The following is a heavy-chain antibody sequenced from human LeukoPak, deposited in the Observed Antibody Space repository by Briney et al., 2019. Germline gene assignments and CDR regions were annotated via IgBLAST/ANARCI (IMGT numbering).Heavy chain of an antibody. D-gene: IGHD6-19*01. Sequence: VSVKVSCKASGYTFTSYGISWVQQAPGQGLEWMGWISAYNGNTNYAQKLQGRVTMTTDTSTSTAYMELRSLRSDDTAVYYCARDSSGWYRGNWFDPWGQGTLVTVSS. CDR1: GYTFTSYG. CDR3: ARDSSGWYRGNWFDP. CDR2: ISAYNGNT. V-gene: IGHV1-18*01. J-gene: IGHJ5*02.